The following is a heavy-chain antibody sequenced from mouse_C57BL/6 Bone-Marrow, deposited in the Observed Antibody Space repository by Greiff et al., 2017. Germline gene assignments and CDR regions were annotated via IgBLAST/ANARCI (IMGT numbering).Heavy chain of an antibody. CDR2: IDPSDSYT. Sequence: QVHVKQSGAELVRPGTSVKLSCKASGYTFTSYWMHWVKQRPGQGLEWIGVIDPSDSYTNYNQKFKGKATLTVDTSSRTAYMQLSSLTSEDSAVYYCAGYNDYDDGAWFAYWGQGTLVTVSA. CDR3: AGYNDYDDGAWFAY. CDR1: GYTFTSYW. J-gene: IGHJ3*01. D-gene: IGHD2-4*01. V-gene: IGHV1-59*01.